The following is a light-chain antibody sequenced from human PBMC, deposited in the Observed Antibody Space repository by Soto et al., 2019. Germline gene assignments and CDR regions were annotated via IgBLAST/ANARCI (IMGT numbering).Light chain of an antibody. V-gene: IGLV2-14*01. J-gene: IGLJ1*01. CDR3: CSYTRTSNHYF. CDR2: EVR. CDR1: SSDIGGYDY. Sequence: QSALTQPASVSGSPGQSITISCTGTSSDIGGYDYVSWYQQRPAKAPKLMIYEVRYRPSGVSNRFSGSKSGNTASLTISGLQAEDEAVYYCCSYTRTSNHYFFGSGTKVTVL.